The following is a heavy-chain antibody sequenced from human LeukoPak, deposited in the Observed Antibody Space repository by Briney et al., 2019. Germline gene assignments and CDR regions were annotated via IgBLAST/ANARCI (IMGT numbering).Heavy chain of an antibody. D-gene: IGHD3-22*01. CDR1: GFTFSSYA. Sequence: PGGSLRLSCAASGFTFSSYAMSWVRQAPGKGLEWVSAISGSGSSTYYADSVKGRFTISRDYSKNTLYLQMNSLRAEDTAVYYCAKPVVYMDAFDIWGQGTMVTVSS. J-gene: IGHJ3*02. CDR3: AKPVVYMDAFDI. V-gene: IGHV3-23*01. CDR2: ISGSGSST.